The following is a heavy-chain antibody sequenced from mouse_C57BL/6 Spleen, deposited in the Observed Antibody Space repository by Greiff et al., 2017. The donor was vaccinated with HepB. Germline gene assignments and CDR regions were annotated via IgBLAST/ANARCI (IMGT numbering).Heavy chain of an antibody. CDR2: IDPETGGT. Sequence: QVQLQHSGAELVRPGASVTLSCKASGYTFTDYEMHWVKQTPVHGLEWIGAIDPETGGTAYNQKFKGKDILTADKSSSTAYMELRSLTSEDSAVYYCTGYYYGSSYWYFDVWGTGTTVTVSS. V-gene: IGHV1-15*01. CDR1: GYTFTDYE. J-gene: IGHJ1*03. CDR3: TGYYYGSSYWYFDV. D-gene: IGHD1-1*01.